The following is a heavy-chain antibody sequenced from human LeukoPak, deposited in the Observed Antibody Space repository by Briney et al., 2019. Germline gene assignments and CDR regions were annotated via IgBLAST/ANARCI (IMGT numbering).Heavy chain of an antibody. D-gene: IGHD1-20*01. CDR2: IRSKAYGGTT. J-gene: IGHJ4*02. V-gene: IGHV3-49*04. Sequence: GGSLRLSCTASGFTFGDYAMSWVRQAPGKGLEWVGFIRSKAYGGTTEYAASVKGRFTISRDDSKSIAYLQMNSLKIEDTVVYYCTRDRPLTGTDYWGQGTLVTVSS. CDR1: GFTFGDYA. CDR3: TRDRPLTGTDY.